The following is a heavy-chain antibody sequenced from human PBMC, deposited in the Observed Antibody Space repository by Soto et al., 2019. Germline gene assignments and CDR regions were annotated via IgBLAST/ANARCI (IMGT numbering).Heavy chain of an antibody. Sequence: PSETLSLTCTVSGGSISSGGYYWSWIRQHPGKGLEWIGYIYYSGSTYYNPSLKSRVTISVDTSKNQFSLKLSSVTAADTAVYYCARGSHPYYFDYWGQGTLVTVSS. J-gene: IGHJ4*02. CDR2: IYYSGST. CDR1: GGSISSGGYY. CDR3: ARGSHPYYFDY. V-gene: IGHV4-31*03.